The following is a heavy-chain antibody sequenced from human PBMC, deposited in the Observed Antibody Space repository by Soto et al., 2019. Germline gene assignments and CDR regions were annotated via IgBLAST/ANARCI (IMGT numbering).Heavy chain of an antibody. CDR3: VRGLGAYVYCGFDI. D-gene: IGHD2-21*01. V-gene: IGHV3-74*01. CDR1: RFSNSW. Sequence: PGGSLRLSCAASRFSNSWMHWVRQVPGKGLVWVSRINPDGGSTNYADFVKGRFTISRDYATDTVYLQMNSLRAEDTAVYYRVRGLGAYVYCGFDIWGPRTMVTV. J-gene: IGHJ3*02. CDR2: INPDGGST.